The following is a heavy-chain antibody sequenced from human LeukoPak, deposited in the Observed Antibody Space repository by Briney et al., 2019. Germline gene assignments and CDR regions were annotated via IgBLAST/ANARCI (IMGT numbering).Heavy chain of an antibody. D-gene: IGHD1-26*01. CDR1: GFTFSSYT. Sequence: PGGSLRLSCAASGFTFSSYTMNWVRQAPGKGLELVSSISSGSFIYYADSVKGRFTISRDNVKNSLYLQMNSLRAEDTAVYYCASRSTNDYWGQGTLVTVSS. CDR3: ASRSTNDY. J-gene: IGHJ4*02. CDR2: ISSGSFI. V-gene: IGHV3-21*01.